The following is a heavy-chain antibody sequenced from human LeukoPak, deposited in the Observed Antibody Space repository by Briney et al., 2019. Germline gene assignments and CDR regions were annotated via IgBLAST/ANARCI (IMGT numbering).Heavy chain of an antibody. CDR1: GFTFSSYS. CDR3: ARAYMTLYGSGSFGAFGI. V-gene: IGHV3-21*01. D-gene: IGHD3-10*01. Sequence: GGSLRLSCAASGFTFSSYSMNWVRQAPGKGLEWVSSISSSSSYIYYADSVKGRFTISRDNAKNSLYLQMNSLRAEDTAVYYCARAYMTLYGSGSFGAFGIWGQGTMVTVSS. J-gene: IGHJ3*02. CDR2: ISSSSSYI.